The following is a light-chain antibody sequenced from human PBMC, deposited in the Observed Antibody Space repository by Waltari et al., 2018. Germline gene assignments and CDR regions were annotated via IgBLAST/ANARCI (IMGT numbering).Light chain of an antibody. V-gene: IGLV3-25*03. Sequence: SSELTQPPSVSVSPGQTARITCSGDALPKQYVFWYQQKPGQAPFLIIYKDTERPAGIPGRFAGSSSGTIVTLTISGVQTEDEADYYCQTADTSGIWVFGGGTRLTVL. CDR2: KDT. J-gene: IGLJ3*02. CDR3: QTADTSGIWV. CDR1: ALPKQY.